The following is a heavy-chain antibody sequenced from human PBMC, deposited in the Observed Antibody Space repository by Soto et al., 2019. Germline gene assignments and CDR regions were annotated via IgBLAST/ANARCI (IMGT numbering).Heavy chain of an antibody. D-gene: IGHD3-10*01. J-gene: IGHJ5*02. CDR1: GFTFSGYA. Sequence: QVQLVESGGDVVQPGRSLRLSCAASGFTFSGYAMHWVRQAPGKGLEWVAVISYDGSSKSYPDSVKGRFTISRDNSKNTLDLQNDGRTVEDTSVYYWAGGPSRGGGWFDPWGQGTLVTVSS. CDR3: AGGPSRGGGWFDP. CDR2: ISYDGSSK. V-gene: IGHV3-30-3*01.